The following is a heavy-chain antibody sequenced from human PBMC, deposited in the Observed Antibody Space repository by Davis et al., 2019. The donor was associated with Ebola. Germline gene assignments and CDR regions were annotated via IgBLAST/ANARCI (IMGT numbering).Heavy chain of an antibody. V-gene: IGHV3-53*01. D-gene: IGHD6-19*01. CDR1: GFTFSSYW. CDR2: IYSGGST. CDR3: TVTVAGFDY. J-gene: IGHJ4*02. Sequence: GGSLRLSCAASGFTFSSYWMSWVRQAPGKGLEWVSVIYSGGSTYYADSVKGRFTISRDNSKNTLYLQMNSLRAEDTAVYYCTVTVAGFDYWGQGTLVTVSS.